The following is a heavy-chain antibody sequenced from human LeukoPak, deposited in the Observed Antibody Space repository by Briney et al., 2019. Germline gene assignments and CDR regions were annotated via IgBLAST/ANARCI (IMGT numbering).Heavy chain of an antibody. V-gene: IGHV3-15*01. CDR1: GLKFSDAW. CDR2: IKSKGAGGTT. J-gene: IGHJ4*02. D-gene: IGHD3-9*01. CDR3: THETQFAWLFFFFDF. Sequence: GGSLRLSCTVSGLKFSDAWMSWVRQAPGKGLECVGRIKSKGAGGTTEYAAPVKGRFITSRDDSKNMVYLEMNSLKTEDTAVYYCTHETQFAWLFFFFDFWGQGTLVTVSS.